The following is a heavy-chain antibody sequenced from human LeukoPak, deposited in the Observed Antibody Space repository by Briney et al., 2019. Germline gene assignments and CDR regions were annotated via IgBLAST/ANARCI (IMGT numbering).Heavy chain of an antibody. CDR3: ARRYCSSTSCYAFDI. CDR2: IYSGGST. V-gene: IGHV3-53*01. J-gene: IGHJ3*02. D-gene: IGHD2-2*01. Sequence: PGGSLRLSCAASGFTFSSYWMTWVRQAPGKGLEWVSVIYSGGSTYYADSVKGRFTISRDNSKNTLYLQMNSLRAEDTAVYYCARRYCSSTSCYAFDIWGQGTMVTVSS. CDR1: GFTFSSYW.